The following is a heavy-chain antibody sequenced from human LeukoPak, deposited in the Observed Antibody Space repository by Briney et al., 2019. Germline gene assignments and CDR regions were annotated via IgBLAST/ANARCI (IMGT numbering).Heavy chain of an antibody. CDR3: ARDPLWFGEFLSWFDP. D-gene: IGHD3-10*01. CDR2: TYYRYKWYN. J-gene: IGHJ5*02. CDR1: GDSVSSNSAA. V-gene: IGHV6-1*01. Sequence: SQTLSLTCAISGDSVSSNSAAWNWIRQSPSRGLEWLGRTYYRYKWYNDYAVSVKSRITINPDTSKNQFSLQLNSVTPEDKAVYYWARDPLWFGEFLSWFDPWGQGTLVTVSS.